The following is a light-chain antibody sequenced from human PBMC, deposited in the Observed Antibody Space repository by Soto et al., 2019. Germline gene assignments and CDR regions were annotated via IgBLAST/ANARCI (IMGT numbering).Light chain of an antibody. J-gene: IGLJ3*02. CDR2: DVT. V-gene: IGLV2-11*01. CDR3: CSYTGSYTLKV. CDR1: SSDVGGYNY. Sequence: SALTQPRSVSGSPGQSVTISCTGTSSDVGGYNYVSWYQQHPGKAPKLMIYDVTKRPSGVPDRFSGSKSGNTASLTISALQSEDEADYYCCSYTGSYTLKVFGGGTKLTVL.